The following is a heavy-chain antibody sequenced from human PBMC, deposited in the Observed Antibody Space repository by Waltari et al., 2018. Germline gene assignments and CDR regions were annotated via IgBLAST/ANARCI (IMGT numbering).Heavy chain of an antibody. D-gene: IGHD3-10*01. CDR3: ARGGSMVRGVQIIPFFDY. CDR2: IYYSGST. J-gene: IGHJ4*02. Sequence: QVQLQESGPGLVKPSQTLSLTCTVSGCSISSGGYYCSWIRQPPGRGLEWIGYIYYSGSTYYNPSLKGRVTISVDTSKNQFSLKLSSVTAADTAVYYCARGGSMVRGVQIIPFFDYWGQGTLVTVSS. CDR1: GCSISSGGYY. V-gene: IGHV4-31*03.